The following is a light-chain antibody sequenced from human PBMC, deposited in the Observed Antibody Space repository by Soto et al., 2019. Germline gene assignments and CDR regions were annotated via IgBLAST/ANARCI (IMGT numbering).Light chain of an antibody. CDR2: EVN. CDR3: SSYAGETTRYL. Sequence: QSALTQPPSASGSPGQSVTISCTGANSDVGSYNFVSWYQQHPGKAPKLLIYEVNKRPSGVPDRFSGSKSGNTASLTVSGLQAEDEADYFCSSYAGETTRYLFGSATKLTVL. J-gene: IGLJ1*01. V-gene: IGLV2-8*01. CDR1: NSDVGSYNF.